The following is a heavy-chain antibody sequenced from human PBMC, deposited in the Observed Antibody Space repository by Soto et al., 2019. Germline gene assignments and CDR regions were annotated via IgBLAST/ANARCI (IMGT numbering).Heavy chain of an antibody. CDR1: GDSISSRDHY. CDR3: ARETVPELDYYGMDV. V-gene: IGHV4-30-4*01. Sequence: SETLSLTCTVSGDSISSRDHYWNWVRQPPGKGLEWIGHIYYSGSTYYNPSLKSRIIISVDTSKNQLSLKLRSVTAADTAVYDCARETVPELDYYGMDVWGQGTAVTVS. J-gene: IGHJ6*02. D-gene: IGHD1-7*01. CDR2: IYYSGST.